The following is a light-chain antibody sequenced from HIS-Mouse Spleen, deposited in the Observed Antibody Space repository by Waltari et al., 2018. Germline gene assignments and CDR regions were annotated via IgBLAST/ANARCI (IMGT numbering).Light chain of an antibody. J-gene: IGLJ2*01. Sequence: SSELTQPPSAPVSPGPTARITSPGDTLPKKYAYWYQQKSGQAPVLVIYEDRKRPPGIPERFSGSSSGTMATLTISGAQVEDEADYYCYSTDSSGNHRVFGGGTKLTVL. CDR1: TLPKKY. CDR3: YSTDSSGNHRV. V-gene: IGLV3-10*01. CDR2: EDR.